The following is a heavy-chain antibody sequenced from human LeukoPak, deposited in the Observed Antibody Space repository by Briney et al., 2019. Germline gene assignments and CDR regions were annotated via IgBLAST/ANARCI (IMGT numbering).Heavy chain of an antibody. V-gene: IGHV3-64D*06. J-gene: IGHJ4*02. D-gene: IGHD1-20*01. CDR1: GFTFSTYF. CDR2: ITGSGGST. Sequence: GGSLRLSCSASGFTFSTYFMHWVRQAPGKGLECVSAITGSGGSTYYADSVKGRFTISRDNSKNTLYLQMSSLRAEDTAVYYCARGRYNWTDVQYWGQGTLVTVSS. CDR3: ARGRYNWTDVQY.